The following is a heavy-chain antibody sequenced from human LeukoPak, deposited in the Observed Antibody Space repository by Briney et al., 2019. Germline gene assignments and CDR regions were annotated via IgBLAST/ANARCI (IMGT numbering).Heavy chain of an antibody. V-gene: IGHV4-59*01. D-gene: IGHD6-19*01. CDR2: IYYSGST. J-gene: IGHJ3*02. CDR3: ARHADHTYGSGWYSAFDI. CDR1: GGSISSYY. Sequence: SETLSLTCTVSGGSISSYYWSWIRQPPGKGLEWIGYIYYSGSTNYNPSLKSRVTISADTSKNQFSLKLNSVTAADTAVYYCARHADHTYGSGWYSAFDIWGQGTMVTVSS.